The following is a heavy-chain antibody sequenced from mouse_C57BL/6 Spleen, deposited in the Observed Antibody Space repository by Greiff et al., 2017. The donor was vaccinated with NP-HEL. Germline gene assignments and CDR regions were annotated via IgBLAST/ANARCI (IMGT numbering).Heavy chain of an antibody. V-gene: IGHV1-7*01. Sequence: VQLQQSGAELAKPGASVKLSCKASGYTFTSYWMHWVKQRPGQGLEWIGYINPSSGYTKYNQKFKDKATLTADKSSSTAYMQLRSLTYEDSAVYYCARESRYDYDVAWFAYWGQGTLVTVSA. J-gene: IGHJ3*01. CDR3: ARESRYDYDVAWFAY. CDR1: GYTFTSYW. CDR2: INPSSGYT. D-gene: IGHD2-4*01.